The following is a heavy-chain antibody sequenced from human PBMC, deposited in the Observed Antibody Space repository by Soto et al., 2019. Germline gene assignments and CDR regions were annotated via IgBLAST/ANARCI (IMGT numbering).Heavy chain of an antibody. CDR1: GFIVSDTY. CDR3: AREPRYCRGGSCSITGDAFDI. CDR2: ISNRGDT. Sequence: EVQLVESGGGLVQPGGSLRLSCTASGFIVSDTYMNWVRQATGKGLEWVSVISNRGDTHYADSVRGRFSLSRDIADNTLHLQMNNLRVEDTAVYYCAREPRYCRGGSCSITGDAFDIWGQATMVTVSS. D-gene: IGHD2-15*01. J-gene: IGHJ3*02. V-gene: IGHV3-66*01.